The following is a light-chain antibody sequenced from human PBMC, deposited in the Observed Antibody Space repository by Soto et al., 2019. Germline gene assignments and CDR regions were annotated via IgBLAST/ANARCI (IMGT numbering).Light chain of an antibody. J-gene: IGLJ2*01. V-gene: IGLV2-8*01. Sequence: QSALTQPPSASGSPGQSVTVSCTGSSSDIGGYNYVSWYQQHPGKAPKLMIYEVSKRPSGVPDRFSGSKSGNTASLTVSGLQAEDEADYFCSSHAGNYVVFGGGTKRTVL. CDR1: SSDIGGYNY. CDR2: EVS. CDR3: SSHAGNYVV.